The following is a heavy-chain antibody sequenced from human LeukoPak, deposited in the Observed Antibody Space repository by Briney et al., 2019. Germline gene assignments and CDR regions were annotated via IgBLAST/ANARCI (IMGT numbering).Heavy chain of an antibody. CDR3: ARGHGMYQLLYRAFDI. Sequence: ASVKVSCKASGYTFTDYGISWVRQAPGQGLEWMGWISTLNGNTGYAQKFQGRVTITRNTSISTAYMELSSLRSEDTAVYYCARGHGMYQLLYRAFDIWGQGTMVTVSS. V-gene: IGHV1-8*03. J-gene: IGHJ3*02. D-gene: IGHD2-2*02. CDR1: GYTFTDYG. CDR2: ISTLNGNT.